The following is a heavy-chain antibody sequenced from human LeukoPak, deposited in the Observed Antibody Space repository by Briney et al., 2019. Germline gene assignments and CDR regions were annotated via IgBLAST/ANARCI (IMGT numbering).Heavy chain of an antibody. D-gene: IGHD1-1*01. V-gene: IGHV5-51*01. CDR1: GYNFTNYW. CDR3: VRQLERGPEEH. J-gene: IGHJ4*02. CDR2: IYPSDSDT. Sequence: GESLKISCKASGYNFTNYWIGWVRQMPGKGLEWMGIIYPSDSDTRYSPSFQGQVTISADKSISTAYLQWSSLKASDIAMYYCVRQLERGPEEHWGQGTLVTVSS.